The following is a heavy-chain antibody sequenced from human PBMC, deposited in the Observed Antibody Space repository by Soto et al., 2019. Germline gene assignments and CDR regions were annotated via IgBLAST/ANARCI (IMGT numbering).Heavy chain of an antibody. CDR3: ARFSTLGKDYGEDV. J-gene: IGHJ6*02. CDR1: SGSISSSDYY. CDR2: INYSGRT. Sequence: PSETLSLTCSVSSGSISSSDYYWSLIRQPPGKGLEWIGYINYSGRTYYKPSLKSRLSMSIDTSKNQFSLRLTSVTVADTAVYFCARFSTLGKDYGEDVWGRGTTVTVSS. D-gene: IGHD3-3*02. V-gene: IGHV4-30-4*01.